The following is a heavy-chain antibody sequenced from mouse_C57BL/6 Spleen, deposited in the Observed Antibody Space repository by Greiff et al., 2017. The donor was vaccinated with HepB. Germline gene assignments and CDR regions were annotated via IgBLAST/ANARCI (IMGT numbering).Heavy chain of an antibody. CDR2: IDPEDGDT. D-gene: IGHD2-1*01. V-gene: IGHV14-1*01. CDR3: TRDYGNLYYFDY. CDR1: GFNIKDYY. Sequence: VQLQQSGAELVRPGASVKLSCTASGFNIKDYYMHWVKQRPEQGLEWIGRIDPEDGDTEYAPKFQGKATMTADTSSNTAYLQLSSLTSEDTAVYYCTRDYGNLYYFDYWGQGTTLTVSS. J-gene: IGHJ2*01.